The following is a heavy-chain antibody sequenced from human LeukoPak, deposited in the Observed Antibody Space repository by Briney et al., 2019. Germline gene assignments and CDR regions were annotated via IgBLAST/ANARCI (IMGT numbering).Heavy chain of an antibody. Sequence: GGSLRLSCAASGFTFSSYAMSWVRQAPGKGLEWVSAISGSGGSPYYADSVEGRFTISRDNSKNTLYLQMNSLRAEDTAVYYCAKWTEVEYSSSVGAFDIWGQGTMVTVSS. D-gene: IGHD6-6*01. CDR1: GFTFSSYA. CDR3: AKWTEVEYSSSVGAFDI. CDR2: ISGSGGSP. V-gene: IGHV3-23*01. J-gene: IGHJ3*02.